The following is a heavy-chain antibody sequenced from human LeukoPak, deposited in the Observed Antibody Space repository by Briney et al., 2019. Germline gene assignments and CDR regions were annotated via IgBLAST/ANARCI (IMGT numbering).Heavy chain of an antibody. J-gene: IGHJ4*02. CDR3: ASRRITMVRGVIKPYDY. CDR1: GFTFSSYS. V-gene: IGHV3-21*01. D-gene: IGHD3-10*01. CDR2: ISSSSSYI. Sequence: AGRSLRLFCAASGFTFSSYSMNWVRHAPGKGLEWVSSISSSSSYIYYADSVKGRFTISGDNAKNSLYLQMNSLRAEDTAVYYCASRRITMVRGVIKPYDYWGQGTLVTVSS.